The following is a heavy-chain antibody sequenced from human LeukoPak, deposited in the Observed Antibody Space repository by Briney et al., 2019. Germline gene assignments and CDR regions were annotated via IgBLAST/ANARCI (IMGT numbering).Heavy chain of an antibody. CDR1: GFSFSDYH. J-gene: IGHJ4*02. CDR3: VRATAVYYFDY. Sequence: PGRSLRLSCAASGFSFSDYHMDWIRQAPGKWREWVSHISSSGTTMYYADSVKGPFTISRDNSKNSLYLQMNSLRDEDTAVYYCVRATAVYYFDYWGQGTLVTVSS. D-gene: IGHD2-8*01. V-gene: IGHV3-11*01. CDR2: ISSSGTTM.